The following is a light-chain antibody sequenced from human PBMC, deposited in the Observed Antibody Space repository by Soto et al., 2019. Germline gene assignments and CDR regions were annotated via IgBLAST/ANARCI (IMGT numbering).Light chain of an antibody. CDR1: QSVASN. V-gene: IGKV3-15*01. J-gene: IGKJ1*01. CDR3: QPYDTLPPWR. Sequence: IVLTQSPETVSLSPGEIATLSCRASQSVASNVAWYQQKAGQAPRLLIFGASTRATGIPARFSGSGSATEFTLTISSLHSEDFAVYYCQPYDTLPPWRFGEGT. CDR2: GAS.